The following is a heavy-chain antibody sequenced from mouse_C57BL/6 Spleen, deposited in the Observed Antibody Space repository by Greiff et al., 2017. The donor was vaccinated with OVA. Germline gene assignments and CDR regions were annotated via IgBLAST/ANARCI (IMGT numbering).Heavy chain of an antibody. CDR1: GYTFTSYW. CDR3: ARASNDYDGAWFAY. J-gene: IGHJ3*01. CDR2: IHPNSGST. Sequence: QVQLQQPGAELVKPGASVKLSCKASGYTFTSYWMHWVKQRPGQGLEWIGMIHPNSGSTNYNEKFKSKATLTVDKSSSTAYMQLSSLTSEDSAVYYGARASNDYDGAWFAYWGQGTLVTVSA. V-gene: IGHV1-64*01. D-gene: IGHD2-4*01.